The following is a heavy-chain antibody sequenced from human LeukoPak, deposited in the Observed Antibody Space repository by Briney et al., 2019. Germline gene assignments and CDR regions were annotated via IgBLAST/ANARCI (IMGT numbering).Heavy chain of an antibody. CDR2: ISGDGGTT. CDR1: GFTFDA. V-gene: IGHV3-43*02. Sequence: GGSLTVSCAASGFTFDAMHWVRQAPGKGLEWVSIISGDGGTTYYADSVKGRFTISRDNSKNYLYLQVNSLRTEDTALYYCAKAGGYNPNAEGIDYWGPGSLVTVSS. D-gene: IGHD5-24*01. J-gene: IGHJ4*02. CDR3: AKAGGYNPNAEGIDY.